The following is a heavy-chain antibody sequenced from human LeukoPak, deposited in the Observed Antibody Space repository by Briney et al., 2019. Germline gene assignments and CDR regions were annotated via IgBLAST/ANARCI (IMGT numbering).Heavy chain of an antibody. J-gene: IGHJ6*02. CDR3: ATGYLVTAGLIDV. D-gene: IGHD6-13*01. V-gene: IGHV1-24*01. Sequence: ASVKVSCKVSGYTLTELSMFWVRQAPGKGPEWMGRFDPEVGKTVYAQKFQGRVTMTEDTSTDTAYMDLSSLRSEDTAVYYCATGYLVTAGLIDVWSQGTTVTVSS. CDR2: FDPEVGKT. CDR1: GYTLTELS.